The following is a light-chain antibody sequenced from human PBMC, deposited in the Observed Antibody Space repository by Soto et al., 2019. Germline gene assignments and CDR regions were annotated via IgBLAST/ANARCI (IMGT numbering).Light chain of an antibody. V-gene: IGLV2-14*01. Sequence: QSALTQPASVSGSPGQSITISCTGTGSDVGGYNFVSWYQQHPGKAPKLIIYDASDRPSGVSNLFSGSKSGNTASLTITGLHAEDAADYYCRSSTSTSPALFGGGTKLTVL. CDR1: GSDVGGYNF. J-gene: IGLJ2*01. CDR3: RSSTSTSPAL. CDR2: DAS.